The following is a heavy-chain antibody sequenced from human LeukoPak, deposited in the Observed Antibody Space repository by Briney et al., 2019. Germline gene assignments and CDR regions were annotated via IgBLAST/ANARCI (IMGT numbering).Heavy chain of an antibody. Sequence: SETLSLTCTVSGGSISNYYWSWIRQPPGKGLEWIGYIYYSGSTNYNPSLKSRVTISVDTSKNQFSLKLTSVTAADTAVYYCARVGYCSTTGCLRPFDYWGQGTLVTVSS. CDR1: GGSISNYY. J-gene: IGHJ4*02. D-gene: IGHD2-2*01. V-gene: IGHV4-59*01. CDR3: ARVGYCSTTGCLRPFDY. CDR2: IYYSGST.